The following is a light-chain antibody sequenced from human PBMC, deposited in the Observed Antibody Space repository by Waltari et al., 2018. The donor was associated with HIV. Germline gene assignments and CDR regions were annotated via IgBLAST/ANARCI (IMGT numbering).Light chain of an antibody. CDR2: NDE. CDR1: SSNIGDNT. J-gene: IGLJ2*01. Sequence: QSVLTQPPSASGTFGQRVAISCSGSSSNIGDNTVNWYQQVPGAAPKLLIYNDERRPSGVPDRFSGSKSGTSASLAINGLQSEDEGTYYCSTWQDGLNGVLFGGGTELAVL. V-gene: IGLV1-44*01. CDR3: STWQDGLNGVL.